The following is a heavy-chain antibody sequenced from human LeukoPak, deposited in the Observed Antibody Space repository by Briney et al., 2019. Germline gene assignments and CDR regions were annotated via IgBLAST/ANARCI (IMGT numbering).Heavy chain of an antibody. J-gene: IGHJ4*02. Sequence: GGSLRLSCAASGFTFSSYAMSWVRQAPGKGLERISYISRSGSTIYYADSVKGRFTISRDNAKNSLYLQMDSLRAEDTAVYYCAKGGLRRVFDYWGQGTLVTVSS. CDR1: GFTFSSYA. CDR2: ISRSGSTI. V-gene: IGHV3-48*04. CDR3: AKGGLRRVFDY.